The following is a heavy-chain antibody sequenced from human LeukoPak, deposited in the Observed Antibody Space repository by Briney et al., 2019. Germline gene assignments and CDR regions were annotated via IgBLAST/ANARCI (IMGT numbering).Heavy chain of an antibody. Sequence: GGSLRLSWAASGFTFSSYAMSWVRQAPGKGLEWVSAIIGSGVSTYYADSVKGRFTISRDNSKNTLYLQMNSLRAEDTAVYYCAKDHYYGSGYFDYWGQGTLVTVSS. CDR3: AKDHYYGSGYFDY. D-gene: IGHD3-10*01. J-gene: IGHJ4*02. CDR1: GFTFSSYA. CDR2: IIGSGVST. V-gene: IGHV3-23*01.